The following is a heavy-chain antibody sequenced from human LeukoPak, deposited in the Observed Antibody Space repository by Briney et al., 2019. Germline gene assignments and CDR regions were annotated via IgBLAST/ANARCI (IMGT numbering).Heavy chain of an antibody. CDR1: GFTFSSKA. CDR2: ISGSGGST. Sequence: PGGSLRPSCAASGFTFSSKAMTWVRQAPGKGLEWVSAISGSGGSTYYADSVKGRFTISRDNSKNTLYLQMNSLRAEDTAVYYCAKSESGSYSGDFDYWGQGTLVTVSS. CDR3: AKSESGSYSGDFDY. J-gene: IGHJ4*02. V-gene: IGHV3-23*01. D-gene: IGHD3-10*01.